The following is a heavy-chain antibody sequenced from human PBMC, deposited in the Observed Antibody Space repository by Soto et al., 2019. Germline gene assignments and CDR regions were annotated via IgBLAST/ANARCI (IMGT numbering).Heavy chain of an antibody. CDR3: ARVSPGSSSGWYMDREDYYYGMDV. CDR2: ISYDGSNK. V-gene: IGHV3-30-3*01. D-gene: IGHD6-19*01. Sequence: QVQLVESGGGVVQPGRSLRLSCAASGFTFSSYAMHWVRQAPGKGLEWVAVISYDGSNKYYADSVKGRFTISRDNSKNTLYLQMNSLRAEDTAVYYCARVSPGSSSGWYMDREDYYYGMDVWGQGTTVTVSS. J-gene: IGHJ6*02. CDR1: GFTFSSYA.